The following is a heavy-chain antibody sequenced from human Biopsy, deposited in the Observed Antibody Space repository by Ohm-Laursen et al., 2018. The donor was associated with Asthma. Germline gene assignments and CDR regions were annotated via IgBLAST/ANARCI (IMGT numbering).Heavy chain of an antibody. V-gene: IGHV4-39*01. CDR1: GGSMTPTSHY. J-gene: IGHJ6*02. D-gene: IGHD3-3*01. CDR3: ARRITIFGVVQKDHGMDA. CDR2: ISYGGKT. Sequence: VTLSLTCTVSGGSMTPTSHYWDWIRQAPGKGLEWIGYISYGGKTSYNPSLKNRVTISRDTSKNQFSLRLTSVTAADTAVYFCARRITIFGVVQKDHGMDAWGQGTTVIVSS.